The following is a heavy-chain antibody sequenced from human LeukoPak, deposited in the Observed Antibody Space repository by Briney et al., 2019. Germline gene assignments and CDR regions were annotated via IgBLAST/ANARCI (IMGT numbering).Heavy chain of an antibody. D-gene: IGHD5-12*01. CDR2: ISGNDEST. Sequence: GGSLRLSCAASGFSCSTRGMSWVRQAPGKGLEWVSAISGNDESTFYADSVKSRFTISRDNSRNTLYLQLSSLSAEDSAIYYCARDRRPARTYSGLFDYWGQRTLVTVSS. V-gene: IGHV3-23*01. J-gene: IGHJ4*02. CDR1: GFSCSTRG. CDR3: ARDRRPARTYSGLFDY.